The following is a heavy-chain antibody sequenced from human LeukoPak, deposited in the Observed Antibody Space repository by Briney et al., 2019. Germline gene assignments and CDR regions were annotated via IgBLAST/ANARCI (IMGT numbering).Heavy chain of an antibody. CDR1: GFTFSSSA. Sequence: PGGSLRLSCAASGFTFSSSAMSWVRQAPGMGLYWVSAISGSGTGTYYADSVKSRFTISRDNSKNTLYLQMNSLRAEDTAVYYCAKEGGTGTRFDYWGQGTLVTVSS. CDR2: ISGSGTGT. J-gene: IGHJ4*02. CDR3: AKEGGTGTRFDY. D-gene: IGHD1-7*01. V-gene: IGHV3-23*01.